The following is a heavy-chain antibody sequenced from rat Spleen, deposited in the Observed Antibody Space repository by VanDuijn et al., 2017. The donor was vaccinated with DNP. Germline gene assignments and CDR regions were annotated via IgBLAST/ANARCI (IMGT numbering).Heavy chain of an antibody. D-gene: IGHD1-4*01. CDR3: AKNPGYYFDS. Sequence: EVQLVESGGGLVQPGGSLKLSCAASGFTFSDYYMAWVRQAPTKGLEWVATISTSGSRTYYSDSVKGRFIISRDNGKSSLYLQLSSLKSEDTATYYCAKNPGYYFDSWGQGVMVTVSS. CDR2: ISTSGSRT. V-gene: IGHV5-25*01. CDR1: GFTFSDYY. J-gene: IGHJ2*01.